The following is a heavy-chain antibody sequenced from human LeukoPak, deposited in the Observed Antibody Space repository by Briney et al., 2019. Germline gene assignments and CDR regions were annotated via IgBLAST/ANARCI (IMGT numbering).Heavy chain of an antibody. Sequence: GGSLRLSCAASGFTFSSYSMNWVRQAPGKGLEWVSYISSSSSTIYYADSVKGRFTISRDNAKNSLYLQMSSLRDEDTAVYYCARGGGSGYYDGMDVWGQGTTVTVSS. CDR3: ARGGGSGYYDGMDV. CDR2: ISSSSSTI. V-gene: IGHV3-48*02. D-gene: IGHD3-22*01. J-gene: IGHJ6*02. CDR1: GFTFSSYS.